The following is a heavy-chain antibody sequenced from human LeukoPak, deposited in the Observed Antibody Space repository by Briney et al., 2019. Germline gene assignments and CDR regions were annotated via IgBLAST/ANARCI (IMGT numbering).Heavy chain of an antibody. V-gene: IGHV1-2*02. CDR1: GYTFTGYF. CDR3: ARGRPGDYFDN. Sequence: VASVKVSCKASGYTFTGYFMHWVRQAPGRGLEWMGWINPNSGGTSYLQNFQGRVTMTRDTSISTAYMDLSRLRSDDTAVYYCARGRPGDYFDNWGQGTLVTVSS. CDR2: INPNSGGT. J-gene: IGHJ4*02. D-gene: IGHD6-25*01.